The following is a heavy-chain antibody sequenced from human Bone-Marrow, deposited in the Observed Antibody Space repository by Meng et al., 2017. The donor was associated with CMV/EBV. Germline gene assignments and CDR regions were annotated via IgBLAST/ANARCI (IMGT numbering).Heavy chain of an antibody. J-gene: IGHJ5*02. CDR2: MNPNSGNT. V-gene: IGHV1-8*01. D-gene: IGHD3-3*01. CDR3: ARGEDLGPFWSGYLGVTEFDP. Sequence: ASVRVSCKASGYTFTSYDINWVRQATGQGLEWMGWMNPNSGNTGYAQKFQGRVTMTRNTSISTAYMELSSLRSEDTSVYYWARGEDLGPFWSGYLGVTEFDPWGQGTRVTVSS. CDR1: GYTFTSYD.